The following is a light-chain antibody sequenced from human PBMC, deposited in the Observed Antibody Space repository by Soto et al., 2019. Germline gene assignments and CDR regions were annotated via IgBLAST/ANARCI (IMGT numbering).Light chain of an antibody. Sequence: EIVLTQSPATLSVSPGERATLSCRDSQSVNNNLAWYQQKLGQAPRGLIYGASTRATGIPARFTGSGSGTEFILTITSMQSEDSAVYYCQEYNTWPWTFGQGTKVEFK. J-gene: IGKJ1*01. CDR3: QEYNTWPWT. V-gene: IGKV3-15*01. CDR2: GAS. CDR1: QSVNNN.